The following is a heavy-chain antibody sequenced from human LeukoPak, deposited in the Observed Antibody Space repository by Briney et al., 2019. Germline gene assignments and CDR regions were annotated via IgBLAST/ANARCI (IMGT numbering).Heavy chain of an antibody. CDR1: GGSISSGGYY. CDR2: IYHSGST. D-gene: IGHD2-2*01. CDR3: GRLGYCSSTSCHGGAFDI. Sequence: SETLSLTYTVSGGSISSGGYYWSWIRQPPGKGLEWIGYIYHSGSTYYNPSLKSRVTISVDRSKNQFSLKLSSVTAADTAVYYCGRLGYCSSTSCHGGAFDIWGQGTMVTVSS. V-gene: IGHV4-30-2*01. J-gene: IGHJ3*02.